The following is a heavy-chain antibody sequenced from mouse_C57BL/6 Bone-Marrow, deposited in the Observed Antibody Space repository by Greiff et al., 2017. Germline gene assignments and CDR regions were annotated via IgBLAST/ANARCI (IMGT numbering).Heavy chain of an antibody. CDR1: GYTFTDYY. Sequence: EVKLQQSGPELVKPGASVKISCKASGYTFTDYYMNWVKQSHGKSLEWIGDINPNNGGTSYNQKFKGKATLTVDKSSSTAYMELRSLTSEDSAVYYCANDGYYWFAYWGQGTLVTVSA. J-gene: IGHJ3*01. CDR2: INPNNGGT. CDR3: ANDGYYWFAY. V-gene: IGHV1-26*01. D-gene: IGHD2-3*01.